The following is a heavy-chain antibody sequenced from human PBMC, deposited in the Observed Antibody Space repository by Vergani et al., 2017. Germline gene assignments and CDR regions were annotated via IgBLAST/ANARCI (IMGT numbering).Heavy chain of an antibody. CDR2: IYYSGST. CDR3: ARDTGTYDSSGYDFDY. CDR1: GGSISSYY. V-gene: IGHV4-59*01. D-gene: IGHD3-22*01. J-gene: IGHJ4*02. Sequence: QVQLQESGPGLVKPSETLSLTCTVSGGSISSYYWSWIRQPPGKGLEWIGYIYYSGSTNYNPSLKSRVTISVETSKNQFSLKLRSVTAADTAVYYCARDTGTYDSSGYDFDYWGQGTLVTVSS.